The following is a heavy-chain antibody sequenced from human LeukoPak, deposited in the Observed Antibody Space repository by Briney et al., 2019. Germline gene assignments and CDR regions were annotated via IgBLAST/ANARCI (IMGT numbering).Heavy chain of an antibody. CDR2: SYSGGSS. V-gene: IGHV3-53*01. CDR1: GFTVSSNY. Sequence: PGGSLRLSCAASGFTVSSNYMSWARQAAGKGLKWVSVSYSGGSSYYADSVKGRFTITRDTSKNTVSLQMNSLRAEDTAVYYCAGDKTTGGWYEFDYWGQGTLVTVSS. J-gene: IGHJ4*02. CDR3: AGDKTTGGWYEFDY. D-gene: IGHD6-19*01.